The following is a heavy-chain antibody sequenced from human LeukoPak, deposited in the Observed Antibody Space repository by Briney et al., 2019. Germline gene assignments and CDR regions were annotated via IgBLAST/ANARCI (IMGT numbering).Heavy chain of an antibody. D-gene: IGHD2-2*01. CDR1: GGSISSSSYY. CDR2: IYYSGST. V-gene: IGHV4-39*01. J-gene: IGHJ4*02. Sequence: SETLSLTCTVSGGSISSSSYYWGWIRQPPGKGLEWIGSIYYSGSTYYNPSLKSRVTISVDTSKNQFSLKLSSVTAADTAVYYCARGERPHKVPAATWDYWGQGTLVTVSS. CDR3: ARGERPHKVPAATWDY.